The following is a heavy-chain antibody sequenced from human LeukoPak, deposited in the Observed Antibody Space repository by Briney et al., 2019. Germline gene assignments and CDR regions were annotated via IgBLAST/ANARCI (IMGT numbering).Heavy chain of an antibody. CDR1: GFIFNNYG. CDR2: IWYDGSKK. CDR3: AKNTAQIGPEETGWFDA. J-gene: IGHJ5*02. Sequence: GGSLRLSCAASGFIFNNYGMYWVRQAPGKGLEWVAVIWYDGSKKYYADSVKGRFTISRDKSKYMLYLQMNSLSAEDTAVYYCAKNTAQIGPEETGWFDACGQGNLVTVSS. V-gene: IGHV3-33*03. D-gene: IGHD1-14*01.